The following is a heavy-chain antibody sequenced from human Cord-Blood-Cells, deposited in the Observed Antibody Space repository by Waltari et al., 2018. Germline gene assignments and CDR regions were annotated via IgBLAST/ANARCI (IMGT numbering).Heavy chain of an antibody. CDR1: GGSFSGYY. CDR3: ARISKGMFDY. J-gene: IGHJ4*02. V-gene: IGHV4-34*01. CDR2: INHSGSN. Sequence: QVQLQQWGAGLLKPSETLSLTCAVYGGSFSGYYWSGIRQPPGKGLEWIGEINHSGSNNYNPSLKSRVTISVGTAKNQFSLKVSSVTDADTAVYYCARISKGMFDYWGQGTLVTVSS.